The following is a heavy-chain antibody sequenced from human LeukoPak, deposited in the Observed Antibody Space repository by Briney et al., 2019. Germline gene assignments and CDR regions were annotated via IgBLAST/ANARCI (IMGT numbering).Heavy chain of an antibody. D-gene: IGHD3-10*01. CDR1: GYTFTSYY. CDR2: INPSGGST. CDR3: ARVRPPVWFGEPSRVTATPYYFDY. V-gene: IGHV1-46*01. J-gene: IGHJ4*02. Sequence: ASVKVSCKASGYTFTSYYMHWVRQAPGQGLEWMGIINPSGGSTSYAQKFQGRVTMTRDTSTSTVYMKLSSLRSEDTAVYYCARVRPPVWFGEPSRVTATPYYFDYWGQGTLVTVSS.